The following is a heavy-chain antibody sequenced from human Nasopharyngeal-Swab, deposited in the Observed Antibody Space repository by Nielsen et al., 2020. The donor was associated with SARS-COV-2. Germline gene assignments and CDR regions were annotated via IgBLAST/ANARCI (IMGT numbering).Heavy chain of an antibody. Sequence: WIRQPPGKGLEWVAVISYDGSNKYYADSVKGRFTISRDNSKNTLYLQMNSLRAEDTAVYYCARTLVGGYSYGFIDWGQRTLVTVSS. J-gene: IGHJ4*02. CDR3: ARTLVGGYSYGFID. V-gene: IGHV3-30-3*01. D-gene: IGHD5-18*01. CDR2: ISYDGSNK.